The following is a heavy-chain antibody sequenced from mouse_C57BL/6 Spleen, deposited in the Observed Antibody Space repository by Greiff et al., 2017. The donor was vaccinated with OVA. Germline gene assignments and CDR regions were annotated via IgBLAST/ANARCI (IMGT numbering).Heavy chain of an antibody. CDR3: ASDYGSPSY. CDR2: INPNNGGT. D-gene: IGHD1-1*01. V-gene: IGHV1-26*01. CDR1: GYTFTDYY. J-gene: IGHJ2*01. Sequence: EVKLQQSGPELVKPGASVKISCKASGYTFTDYYMNWVKQSHGKSLEWIGDINPNNGGTSYNQKFKGKATLTVDKSSSTAYMELRSLTSEDSAVYYCASDYGSPSYWGQGTTLTVSS.